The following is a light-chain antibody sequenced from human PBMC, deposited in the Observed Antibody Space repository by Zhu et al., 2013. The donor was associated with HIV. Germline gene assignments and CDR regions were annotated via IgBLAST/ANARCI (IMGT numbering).Light chain of an antibody. CDR1: QTVSIN. CDR2: GAS. V-gene: IGKV3-15*01. J-gene: IGKJ4*01. Sequence: EVVMTQSPATLSASPGERATLSCRASQTVSINVAWYQQKPGQAPRLLIYGASTRATGIPARFSGSGSGTEFTLTISSLQSEDFAVYHCQQYNNWPPLTFGGGTKVEIK. CDR3: QQYNNWPPLT.